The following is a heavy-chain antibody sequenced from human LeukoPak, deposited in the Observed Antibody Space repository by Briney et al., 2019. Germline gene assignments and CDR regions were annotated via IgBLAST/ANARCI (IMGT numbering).Heavy chain of an antibody. D-gene: IGHD3-22*01. CDR3: ARRERDSSGYYYGAYNWFDP. V-gene: IGHV4-34*01. J-gene: IGHJ5*02. CDR2: INHSGST. CDR1: GGSFSGYY. Sequence: NSSETLSLTCAVYGGSFSGYYWSWIRQPPGKGLEWIGEINHSGSTNYNPSLKSRVTISVDTSKNQFSLKLSSVTAADTAVYYCARRERDSSGYYYGAYNWFDPWGQGTLVTVSS.